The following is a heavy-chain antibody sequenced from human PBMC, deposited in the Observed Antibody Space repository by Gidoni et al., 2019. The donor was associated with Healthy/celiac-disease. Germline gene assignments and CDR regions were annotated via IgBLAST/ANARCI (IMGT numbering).Heavy chain of an antibody. CDR1: GFTFVDYA. CDR2: INWNSASA. V-gene: IGHV3-9*01. D-gene: IGHD5-18*01. Sequence: EVQLVESGGDLVQPGTFLRLSCEVSGFTFVDYAMHWVRQGPGKGLEWVSGINWNSASAGYAESVEGRFTISRDNAKKSLYLQMTSLRPEDTAVYYCAKARGFTYGIDAFDIWGHGTMVTVSS. CDR3: AKARGFTYGIDAFDI. J-gene: IGHJ3*02.